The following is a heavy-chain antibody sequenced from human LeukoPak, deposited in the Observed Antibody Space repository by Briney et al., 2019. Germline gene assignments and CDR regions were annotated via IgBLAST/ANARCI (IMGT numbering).Heavy chain of an antibody. V-gene: IGHV3-23*01. CDR3: AKVEQRFPYFDY. CDR1: GFTFSSYA. CDR2: ISGSGGST. Sequence: GGSLRLSCAASGFTFSSYAMSWVRQAPGKGLEWVSAISGSGGSTYYADSVKGRFTISRDNSKNTLYMQMNSLRAEDTAVYYCAKVEQRFPYFDYWGQGTLVTVSS. J-gene: IGHJ4*02. D-gene: IGHD1/OR15-1a*01.